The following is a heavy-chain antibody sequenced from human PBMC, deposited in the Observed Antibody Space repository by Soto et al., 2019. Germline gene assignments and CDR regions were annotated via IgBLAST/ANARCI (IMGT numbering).Heavy chain of an antibody. CDR2: IYWDDDR. D-gene: IGHD5-12*01. CDR3: AHSQRGPRDF. Sequence: QITLKESGPMLVRPTQTLTLTCTFSGFSLSTSGVAVAWIRQPPGEALEWLALIYWDDDRRYNSSLKSRLTITRDTSKDQVVLTMTNMDPMDTATYFRAHSQRGPRDFWGPGILVTVSS. J-gene: IGHJ4*02. V-gene: IGHV2-5*02. CDR1: GFSLSTSGVA.